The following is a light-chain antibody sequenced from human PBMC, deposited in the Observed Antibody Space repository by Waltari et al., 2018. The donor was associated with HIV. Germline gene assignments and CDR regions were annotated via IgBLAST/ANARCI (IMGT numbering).Light chain of an antibody. CDR3: QVWDIISAYVI. CDR1: NVGSKD. V-gene: IGLV3-21*02. Sequence: SSVLTQPPSVSAAPGQTVSMTCEGNNVGSKDVHWYQQKPGQAPVLVVYDDSDRPSGIPERCSGSKSGNTATLSISRVEVGDGADYYCQVWDIISAYVIFGGGTKLTVL. J-gene: IGLJ2*01. CDR2: DDS.